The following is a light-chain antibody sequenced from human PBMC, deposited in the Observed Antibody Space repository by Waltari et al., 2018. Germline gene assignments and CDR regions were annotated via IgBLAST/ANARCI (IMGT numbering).Light chain of an antibody. CDR3: QQYISWPRT. J-gene: IGKJ2*01. V-gene: IGKV3-15*01. CDR2: GAS. CDR1: QSVYSD. Sequence: ETVITQSSASLSVSAGERATLSCGASQSVYSDLAWYQQKPGQAPRLLIFGASTRATGIPARVSGSGSGTEFTLTISSLQSEDSAVYYCQQYISWPRTFGQGTKLEI.